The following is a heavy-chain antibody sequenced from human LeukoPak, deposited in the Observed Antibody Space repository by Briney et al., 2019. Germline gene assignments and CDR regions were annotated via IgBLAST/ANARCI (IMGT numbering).Heavy chain of an antibody. J-gene: IGHJ6*02. Sequence: SETLSLTCAVSGGSISSGGYSWSWIRQPPGKGLEWIGYIYHSGSTYYNPSLKSRVTISVDRSKNQFSLKLSSVTAADTAVYYCARDGSGSSYYYYGMDVWGQGTTVTVSS. CDR2: IYHSGST. V-gene: IGHV4-30-2*01. D-gene: IGHD3-10*01. CDR3: ARDGSGSSYYYYGMDV. CDR1: GGSISSGGYS.